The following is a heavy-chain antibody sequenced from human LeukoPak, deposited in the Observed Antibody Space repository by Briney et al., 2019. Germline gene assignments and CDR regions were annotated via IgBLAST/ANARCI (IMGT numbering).Heavy chain of an antibody. CDR3: ARDRTVTTFDS. Sequence: GGSLRLSCAASGFTFGSYWMSWVRQAPGEGLEWVANIKQDGSQRYYVDSVKGRFTISRDNAKNSLYLQMISLRVEDTALYYCARDRTVTTFDSWGQGTLVTVSS. CDR2: IKQDGSQR. J-gene: IGHJ4*02. CDR1: GFTFGSYW. V-gene: IGHV3-7*01. D-gene: IGHD4-17*01.